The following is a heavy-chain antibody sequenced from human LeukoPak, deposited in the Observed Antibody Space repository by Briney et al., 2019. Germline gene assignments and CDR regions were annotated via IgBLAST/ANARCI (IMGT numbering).Heavy chain of an antibody. J-gene: IGHJ6*02. D-gene: IGHD6-13*01. CDR1: GFTVSSNY. CDR3: ARGGGSTWTYGMDV. V-gene: IGHV3-53*01. CDR2: IYTGGTS. Sequence: GGSLRLSCAASGFTVSSNYMSWVRQAPGRGLEWVSIIYTGGTSYYADSVKGRFTISRDTFKNSLYLQMDSLRVEDTAIYYCARGGGSTWTYGMDVWGQGTTVTVS.